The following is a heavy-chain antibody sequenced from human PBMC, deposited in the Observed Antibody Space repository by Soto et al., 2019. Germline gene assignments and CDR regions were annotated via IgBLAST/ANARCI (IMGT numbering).Heavy chain of an antibody. CDR3: VCGGNFFVY. CDR1: GFTFSTYW. V-gene: IGHV3-7*01. J-gene: IGHJ4*02. Sequence: EVQLVESGGGLVQPGGSLRLPCAASGFTFSTYWMTWVRQPPGKGLEWVASINQDGSERYKVDSVRGRFTISRDNAKNSLYLQMNRLRAEDTAVYYCVCGGNFFVYWGQGTLVTVSP. CDR2: INQDGSER. D-gene: IGHD3-16*01.